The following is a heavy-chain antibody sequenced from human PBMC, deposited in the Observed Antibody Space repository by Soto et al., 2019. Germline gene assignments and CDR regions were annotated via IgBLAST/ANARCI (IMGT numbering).Heavy chain of an antibody. CDR2: IYYSGSI. J-gene: IGHJ4*02. CDR3: ARGIAAAGTNPFDY. Sequence: PPETLSLTSTVSGASISTGGSYWSWIRQNPGRGMEWIGYIYYSGSIYDKPTLKSGITISVDTSKIQCSLKLSSVTAADTAVYYCARGIAAAGTNPFDYWGQGTLVTVSS. V-gene: IGHV4-31*03. CDR1: GASISTGGSY. D-gene: IGHD6-13*01.